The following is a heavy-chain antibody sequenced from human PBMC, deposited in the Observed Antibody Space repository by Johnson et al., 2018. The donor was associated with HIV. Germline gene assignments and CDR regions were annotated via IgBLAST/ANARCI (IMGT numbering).Heavy chain of an antibody. CDR2: MSYDGSNK. CDR1: GVTFSTYA. V-gene: IGHV3-30*04. J-gene: IGHJ3*01. Sequence: QVQLVESGGGGVQPGRSLRLSCVVSGVTFSTYAMHWVRQAPGKGLEWVAVMSYDGSNKYYADSVKGRFTISRDNSKNTLYLQMNSLRAEDTAVYYCAREKIRAFDFWGQGTMVTVSS. CDR3: AREKIRAFDF.